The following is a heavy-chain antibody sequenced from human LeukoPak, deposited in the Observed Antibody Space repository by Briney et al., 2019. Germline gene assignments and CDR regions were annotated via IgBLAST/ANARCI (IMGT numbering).Heavy chain of an antibody. CDR2: ISSGRGTI. Sequence: GGSLRLSCAASGFTFSTYNMNWVRQAPGKGLEWVSYISSGRGTIYYADSVKGRFTISRDNAKNSLYLQMNSLRAEDTAVYYCATSTSILDCWGQGTLVTVSS. CDR1: GFTFSTYN. CDR3: ATSTSILDC. V-gene: IGHV3-48*01. J-gene: IGHJ4*02.